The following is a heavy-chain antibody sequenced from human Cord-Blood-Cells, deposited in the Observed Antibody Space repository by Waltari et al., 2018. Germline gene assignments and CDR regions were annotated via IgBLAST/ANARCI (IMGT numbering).Heavy chain of an antibody. CDR1: GFTFLGSA. Sequence: EVQLVESGGGLVQPGGSLKLSCAASGFTFLGSAMHWVRQASGKGLEWVGRIRSKANSYATAYAASVKGRFTISRDDSKNTAYLQMNSLKTEDTAVYYCTRLYGDYDYWGQGTLVTVSS. J-gene: IGHJ4*02. D-gene: IGHD4-17*01. CDR2: IRSKANSYAT. V-gene: IGHV3-73*02. CDR3: TRLYGDYDY.